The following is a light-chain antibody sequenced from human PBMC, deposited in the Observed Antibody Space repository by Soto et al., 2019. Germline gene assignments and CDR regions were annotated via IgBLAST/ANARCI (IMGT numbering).Light chain of an antibody. J-gene: IGLJ2*01. CDR3: SSYATYSSDVV. Sequence: QPVLTQPASVSGSPGQSITISCTGSSSDFGAYDYVSWYQQHPGKAPKLMIYDVTYRPSGVSNRFSGSKSGNTASLSISGLQAEDEANYYCSSYATYSSDVVFGGGTKLTVL. CDR2: DVT. V-gene: IGLV2-14*01. CDR1: SSDFGAYDY.